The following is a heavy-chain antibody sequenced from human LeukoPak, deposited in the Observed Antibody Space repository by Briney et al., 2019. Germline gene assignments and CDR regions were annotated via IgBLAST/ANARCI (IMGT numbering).Heavy chain of an antibody. Sequence: PSETLSLTCTVSGGSISSSSYYWGWIRQPSGKGLEWIGNIYYSGSTYYNPSLKSRVTISVDTSKNHFSLKLSSVTAADTAVFYCARYDAYNSGWYDYWGQGTLVTVSS. CDR1: GGSISSSSYY. D-gene: IGHD6-19*01. V-gene: IGHV4-39*02. CDR2: IYYSGST. CDR3: ARYDAYNSGWYDY. J-gene: IGHJ4*02.